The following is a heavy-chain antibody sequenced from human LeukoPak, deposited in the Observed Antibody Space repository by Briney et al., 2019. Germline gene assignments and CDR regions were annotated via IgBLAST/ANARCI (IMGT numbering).Heavy chain of an antibody. D-gene: IGHD2-2*03. V-gene: IGHV5-51*01. J-gene: IGHJ4*02. Sequence: GESLKISCKGSGYSFTNFWIGWVRQMPGKDLEWMGIIYPGDSDPRYSPSFQGQVTISADKSINTAYLQWSSLKASDTAMYYCARLRVGYCSSITCYGYFDYWGRGSLVTVSS. CDR3: ARLRVGYCSSITCYGYFDY. CDR2: IYPGDSDP. CDR1: GYSFTNFW.